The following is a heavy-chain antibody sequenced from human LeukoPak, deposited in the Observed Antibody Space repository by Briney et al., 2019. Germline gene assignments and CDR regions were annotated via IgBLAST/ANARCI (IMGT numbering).Heavy chain of an antibody. V-gene: IGHV3-7*01. CDR2: IKEDDSEK. CDR1: GFTFSSYW. J-gene: IGHJ4*02. D-gene: IGHD6-13*01. Sequence: GGSLRLSCAASGFTFSSYWMSWVRQAPGKGLEWVANIKEDDSEKNYVDSVKGRFTISRDNAKNSLYLQMNSLRAEDTAVYYCARGSSSWYNFDYWGQGTLVTVSS. CDR3: ARGSSSWYNFDY.